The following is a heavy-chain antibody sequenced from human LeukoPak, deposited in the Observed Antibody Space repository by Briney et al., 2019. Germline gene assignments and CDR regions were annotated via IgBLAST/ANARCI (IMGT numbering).Heavy chain of an antibody. CDR1: EFTFSSYA. J-gene: IGHJ4*02. CDR2: ISYDGSDK. Sequence: GGSLRLSCAASEFTFSSYAMHWVRQAPGKGLEWVAVISYDGSDKYYADSVKGRFTISRDNSKNTLYLQMNNVRAEDTAVYYCARGPDFDWPMRPFDYWGQGTLVTVSS. V-gene: IGHV3-30*04. D-gene: IGHD3-9*01. CDR3: ARGPDFDWPMRPFDY.